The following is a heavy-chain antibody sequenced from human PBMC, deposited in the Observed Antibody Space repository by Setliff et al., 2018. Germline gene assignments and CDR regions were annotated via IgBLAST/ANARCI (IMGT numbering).Heavy chain of an antibody. D-gene: IGHD3-3*01. V-gene: IGHV3-33*03. J-gene: IGHJ3*02. CDR1: GFTFSTYG. CDR3: ARPFGVHTAVDI. CDR2: IWYDGSNK. Sequence: GGSLRLSCAASGFTFSTYGMHWVRQAPGKGLEWVAYIWYDGSNKYYVDSVKGRFTISRDNTKNTVYLQMNSLRVEDTAVYYCARPFGVHTAVDIWGQGTMVTVSS.